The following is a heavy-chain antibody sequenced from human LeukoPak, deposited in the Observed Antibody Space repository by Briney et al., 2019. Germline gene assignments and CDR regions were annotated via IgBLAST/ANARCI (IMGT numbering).Heavy chain of an antibody. V-gene: IGHV4-59*01. CDR2: IYYSGST. J-gene: IGHJ4*02. D-gene: IGHD3-10*01. CDR3: AGGGITMVRGVIPL. Sequence: SETLSLTCTVSGGSISSYYWSWIRQPPGKGLEWIGYIYYSGSTNYNPSLKSRVTISVDTSKNQFSLKLSSVTAADTAVYYCAGGGITMVRGVIPLWGQGTLVTVSS. CDR1: GGSISSYY.